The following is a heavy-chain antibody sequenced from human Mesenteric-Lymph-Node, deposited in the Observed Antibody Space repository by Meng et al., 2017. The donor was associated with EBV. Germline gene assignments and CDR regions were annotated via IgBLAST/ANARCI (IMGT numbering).Heavy chain of an antibody. CDR2: VYYSGSS. Sequence: QRPQEGRVPALVSPSGTLSLTCTVAGGSISSSSYYWGWIRQPPGKGLEWIGSVYYSGSSYYNPSLKSRVTISMDPSKNQFSLKVNSVSAADSAVYFCARDFGYGSGLFGNWGRGTLVTVSS. J-gene: IGHJ4*02. V-gene: IGHV4-39*07. D-gene: IGHD3-10*01. CDR1: GGSISSSSYY. CDR3: ARDFGYGSGLFGN.